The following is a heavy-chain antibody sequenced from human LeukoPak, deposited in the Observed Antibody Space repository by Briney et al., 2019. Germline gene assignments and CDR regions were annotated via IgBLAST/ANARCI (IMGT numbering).Heavy chain of an antibody. CDR2: ISGSNSYI. V-gene: IGHV3-21*01. CDR1: GFTFSSYT. J-gene: IGHJ4*02. Sequence: PGGSLRLSCAASGFTFSSYTMHWIRQAPGKGLEWVSSISGSNSYIFYADSVKGRFTVSRDNAKDSLYLQMNTLRAEDTAVYYCARALTTLTYEGYWGQGTLVTVSS. D-gene: IGHD1-1*01. CDR3: ARALTTLTYEGY.